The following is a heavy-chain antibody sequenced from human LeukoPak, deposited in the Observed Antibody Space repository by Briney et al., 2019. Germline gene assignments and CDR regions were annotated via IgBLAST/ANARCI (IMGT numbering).Heavy chain of an antibody. CDR3: ARGYSSSWYSYY. CDR1: GYTFTSYG. CDR2: INAGNGNT. Sequence: ASVKVSCKASGYTFTSYGISWVRQAPGQRLEWMGWINAGNGNTKYSQKFQGRVTITRDTSASTAYMELSSLRSEDTAVYYCARGYSSSWYSYYWGQGTLVTVSS. J-gene: IGHJ4*02. D-gene: IGHD6-13*01. V-gene: IGHV1-3*01.